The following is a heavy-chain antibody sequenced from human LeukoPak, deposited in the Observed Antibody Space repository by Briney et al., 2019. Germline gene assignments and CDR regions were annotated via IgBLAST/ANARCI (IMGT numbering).Heavy chain of an antibody. Sequence: PSETLSLTCTVSGGSISSSTYYWGWIRQPPGKGLEWIGSMYYTGRTYYNPSLKSRVTISVDTSKNQFSLKLSSVTAADTAVYYCARAGYSSGPYYYYYGMDVWGKGTTVTVSS. J-gene: IGHJ6*04. CDR3: ARAGYSSGPYYYYYGMDV. D-gene: IGHD6-19*01. CDR1: GGSISSSTYY. V-gene: IGHV4-39*07. CDR2: MYYTGRT.